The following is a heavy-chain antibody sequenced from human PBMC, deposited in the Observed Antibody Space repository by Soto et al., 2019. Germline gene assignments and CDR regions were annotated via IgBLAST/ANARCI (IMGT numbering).Heavy chain of an antibody. D-gene: IGHD1-26*01. Sequence: QVQLVESGGGVVQPGRSLRLSCAASGFTFSSYGMHWVRQAPGKGLEWVAVISYDGSNKYYADSVKGRFTISRDNTKNTLYLQMNSLRADDTAVYYCAKDGIVGATYWYFDLWGRGTLVTVSS. J-gene: IGHJ2*01. CDR3: AKDGIVGATYWYFDL. CDR1: GFTFSSYG. V-gene: IGHV3-30*18. CDR2: ISYDGSNK.